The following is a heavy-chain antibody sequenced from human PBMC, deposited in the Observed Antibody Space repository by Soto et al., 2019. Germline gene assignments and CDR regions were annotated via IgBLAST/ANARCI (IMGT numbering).Heavy chain of an antibody. Sequence: VSGPTREPTQTLTLTCTFSWFSLSTSGVGVGWIRQPPGKALEWLALIYWNDDKRYSPALKRRLTNTKPTSKNQVVLTMTTMDPVDTATYYCAHTWIPLTWFDPWGQGTLVTAS. J-gene: IGHJ5*02. CDR1: WFSLSTSGVG. V-gene: IGHV2-5*01. D-gene: IGHD5-18*01. CDR3: AHTWIPLTWFDP. CDR2: IYWNDDK.